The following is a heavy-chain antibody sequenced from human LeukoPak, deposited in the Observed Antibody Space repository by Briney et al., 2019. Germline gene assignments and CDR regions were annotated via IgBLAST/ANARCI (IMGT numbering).Heavy chain of an antibody. Sequence: PSETLSLTCTVSGGSISSYYWSWIRQPPGKGLEWIGYIYYSGSTNYNPSLKSRVTISVDTSKNQFSLKLSSVTAADTAVYYCARDGSGGYPPFDYWGQGTLVTVSS. V-gene: IGHV4-59*01. D-gene: IGHD3-10*01. CDR2: IYYSGST. CDR1: GGSISSYY. CDR3: ARDGSGGYPPFDY. J-gene: IGHJ4*02.